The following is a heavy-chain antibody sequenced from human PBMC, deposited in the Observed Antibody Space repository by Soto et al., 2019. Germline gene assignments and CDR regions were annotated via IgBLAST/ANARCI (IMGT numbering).Heavy chain of an antibody. CDR1: GGSFSGYY. V-gene: IGHV4-34*01. CDR2: INHSGST. Sequence: SETLSLTCAVYGGSFSGYYWSWIRQPPGKGLEWIGEINHSGSTNYNPSLKSRVTISVDTSKNQFSLKLSSVTAADTAVYYCARGRVLSGNHPRDYRFDYWGQGTLVTVSS. J-gene: IGHJ4*02. D-gene: IGHD4-4*01. CDR3: ARGRVLSGNHPRDYRFDY.